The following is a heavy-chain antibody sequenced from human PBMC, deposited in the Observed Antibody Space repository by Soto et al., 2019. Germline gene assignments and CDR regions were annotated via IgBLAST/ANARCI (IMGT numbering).Heavy chain of an antibody. CDR1: GDMFNRYA. V-gene: IGHV1-69*01. Sequence: QVQLVQSGAEVKKPGSSVKVSCKGSGDMFNRYAHIWVRQAPGQGLEWMGGIIPLFGTASYAQKFQGRVSITADESTNTVYMELSSVRSEDTAVYYCSREDGERYYDWLSNPYYYGMNVWVQGTAVTVS. D-gene: IGHD3-9*01. CDR3: SREDGERYYDWLSNPYYYGMNV. CDR2: IIPLFGTA. J-gene: IGHJ6*02.